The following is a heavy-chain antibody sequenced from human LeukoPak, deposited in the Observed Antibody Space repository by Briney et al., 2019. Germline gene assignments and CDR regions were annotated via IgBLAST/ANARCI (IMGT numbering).Heavy chain of an antibody. CDR1: GFTFSSYW. D-gene: IGHD3-22*01. Sequence: PGGPLRLSCAASGFTFSSYWMHWVRQAPGKGLVWVSRINSDGSSTSYADSVKGRLTISRDNAKNTLYLQMNSLRAEDTAVYYCARVRDWYYYDSSGYFDYWGQGTLVTVSS. CDR3: ARVRDWYYYDSSGYFDY. CDR2: INSDGSST. J-gene: IGHJ4*02. V-gene: IGHV3-74*01.